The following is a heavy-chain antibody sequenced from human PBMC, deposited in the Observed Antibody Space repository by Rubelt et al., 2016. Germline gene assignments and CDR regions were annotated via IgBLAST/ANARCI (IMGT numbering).Heavy chain of an antibody. D-gene: IGHD6-6*01. V-gene: IGHV1-2*02. J-gene: IGHJ4*02. Sequence: QVQLVQSGAEVKKPGASVKVSCKASGYTFTGYYMHWVRQAPGQGLEWMGWINPNSGGTNYAQKFQGRVTMTRDTSTSTAYMELSRLRSDDTAVYYCARDFIAARRSGGSDYWGQGTLVTVSS. CDR1: GYTFTGYY. CDR3: ARDFIAARRSGGSDY. CDR2: INPNSGGT.